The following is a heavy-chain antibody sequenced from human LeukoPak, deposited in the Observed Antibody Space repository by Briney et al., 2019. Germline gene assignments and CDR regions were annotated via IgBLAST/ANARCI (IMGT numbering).Heavy chain of an antibody. CDR2: INSDGSWT. CDR1: GNYW. V-gene: IGHV3-74*01. CDR3: VSFYETY. Sequence: GGSLRLSCAASGNYWMHWVRQAPGKGLVWVSHINSDGSWTSYADSVKGRFTISKDNAENTVYLQMNSLRAEDTAVYYCVSFYETYWGRGTLVTVSS. D-gene: IGHD2/OR15-2a*01. J-gene: IGHJ4*02.